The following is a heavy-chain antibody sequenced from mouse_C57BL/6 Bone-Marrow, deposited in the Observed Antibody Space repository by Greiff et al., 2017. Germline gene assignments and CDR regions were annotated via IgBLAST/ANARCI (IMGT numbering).Heavy chain of an antibody. CDR2: INYDGSST. CDR3: ARCITTVVAHYFDY. Sequence: EVKLVESEGGLVQPGSSMKLSCTASGFTFSDYYMAWVRQVPEKGLEWVAKINYDGSSTYYLDSLKSRFIISRDNAKNILYLQMSSLKSKDTATYYCARCITTVVAHYFDYWGQGTTLTVSS. D-gene: IGHD1-1*01. J-gene: IGHJ2*01. V-gene: IGHV5-16*01. CDR1: GFTFSDYY.